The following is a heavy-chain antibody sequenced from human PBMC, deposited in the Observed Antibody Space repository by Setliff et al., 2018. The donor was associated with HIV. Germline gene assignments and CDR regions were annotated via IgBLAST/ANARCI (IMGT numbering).Heavy chain of an antibody. CDR2: IHPGDSDT. CDR1: GYSFTSYW. CDR3: ATQTYYFDSSGVFDI. Sequence: PGESLRISCKGSGYSFTSYWIGWVRQMPGKGLEWMGIIHPGDSDTRYSPSFQGQVTISADKSISTAYLQWSSLKASDTAMYFCATQTYYFDSSGVFDIWGQGTPVTVSS. D-gene: IGHD3-22*01. V-gene: IGHV5-51*01. J-gene: IGHJ3*02.